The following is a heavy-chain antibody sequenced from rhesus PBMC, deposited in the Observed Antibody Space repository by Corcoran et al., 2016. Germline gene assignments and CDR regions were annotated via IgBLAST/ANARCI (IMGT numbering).Heavy chain of an antibody. CDR1: GGHISGGYG. CDR2: IYSSIGNT. V-gene: IGHV4S7*01. CDR3: ARRAATDYPFDA. Sequence: QVQLQESGPGLFTPSEPLSLTCAVSGGHISGGYGWGWFRTPRGKGVEWIGNIYSSIGNTYYNASLKSRVTISTDTSKNQFALKLSSVTAADTAVYYCARRAATDYPFDAWGQGVLVTVSS. D-gene: IGHD3-3*01. J-gene: IGHJ4*01.